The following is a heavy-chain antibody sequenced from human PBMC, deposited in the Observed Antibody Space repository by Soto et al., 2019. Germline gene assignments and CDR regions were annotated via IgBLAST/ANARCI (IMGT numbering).Heavy chain of an antibody. CDR2: ISYDGSNK. J-gene: IGHJ5*02. CDR1: GFTFSSYG. CDR3: AKGVGAAADHNWFDP. V-gene: IGHV3-30*18. D-gene: IGHD6-13*01. Sequence: GSLRLSCAASGFTFSSYGMHWVRQAPGKGLEWVAVISYDGSNKYYADSVKGRFTISRDNSKNTLYLQMNSLRAEDTAVYYCAKGVGAAADHNWFDPWGQGTLVTVS.